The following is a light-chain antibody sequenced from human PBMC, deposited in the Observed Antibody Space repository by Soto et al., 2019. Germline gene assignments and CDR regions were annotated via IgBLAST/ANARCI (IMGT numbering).Light chain of an antibody. CDR2: AAS. J-gene: IGKJ1*01. Sequence: DIQMTQSPSSLSASVGDRVTITCRASQGISNYLAWYQQKPGKVPKLLIYAASTLQSGVPSRFSGSGSGTDFTLTSSSLQPEDVATYYCQKYKSAPCTFGQGTKVEIK. CDR3: QKYKSAPCT. CDR1: QGISNY. V-gene: IGKV1-27*01.